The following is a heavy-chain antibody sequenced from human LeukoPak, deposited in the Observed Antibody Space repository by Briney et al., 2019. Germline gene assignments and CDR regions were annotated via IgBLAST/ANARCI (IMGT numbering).Heavy chain of an antibody. D-gene: IGHD6-13*01. Sequence: SETLSLTCTVSGGSIISYNYYWGRIRPPPGKGLDWTGYIYYSGSTNYYPSLKRRVTISVDTSKNQFSLKLSSVTAADTAVYFCARGLIMAVAGRGEFHYWGQGTLVTVSS. CDR1: GGSIISYNYY. J-gene: IGHJ4*02. CDR3: ARGLIMAVAGRGEFHY. V-gene: IGHV4-61*01. CDR2: IYYSGST.